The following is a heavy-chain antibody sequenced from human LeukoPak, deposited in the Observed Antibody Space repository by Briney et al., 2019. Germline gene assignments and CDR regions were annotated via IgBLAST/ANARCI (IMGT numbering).Heavy chain of an antibody. CDR2: ISASGRT. CDR3: ARHRENSYESSHMGFYP. J-gene: IGHJ5*02. CDR1: GASISRHY. V-gene: IGHV4-4*09. Sequence: PSETLSLTCVVSGASISRHYWSWIRQPPGKGLEWIGYISASGRTNYNPALKSRVTISGDTSNNQFSLRLTSVTAADTAVYYCARHRENSYESSHMGFYPWGPGTLVTVSS. D-gene: IGHD3-22*01.